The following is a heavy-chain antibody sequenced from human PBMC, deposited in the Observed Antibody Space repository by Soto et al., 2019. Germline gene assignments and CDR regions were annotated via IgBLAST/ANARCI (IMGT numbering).Heavy chain of an antibody. CDR3: AKSVCCYDSDWYFDL. CDR1: GFTFSSYW. Sequence: GGSLRLSCAASGFTFSSYWMHWVRQAPGKGLEWVSRINSDGSSTSYADSVKGRFTISRDNSKNTLYLQMNSLRAEDTAVYYCAKSVCCYDSDWYFDLWGRGTLVTVSS. D-gene: IGHD5-12*01. V-gene: IGHV3-74*01. CDR2: INSDGSST. J-gene: IGHJ2*01.